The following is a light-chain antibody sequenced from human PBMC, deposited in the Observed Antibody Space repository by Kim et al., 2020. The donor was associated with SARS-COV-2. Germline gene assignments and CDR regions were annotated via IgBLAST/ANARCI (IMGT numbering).Light chain of an antibody. Sequence: GQSVTNSCTGAGSDVGGYDYVSWYKQNPGKAPKLMIYDVSKRPSGVPDRFSGSKSGNTASLTISGLQAEDEADYYCCSYAGTYPWVFGGGTKVTVL. CDR3: CSYAGTYPWV. CDR2: DVS. V-gene: IGLV2-11*01. CDR1: GSDVGGYDY. J-gene: IGLJ3*02.